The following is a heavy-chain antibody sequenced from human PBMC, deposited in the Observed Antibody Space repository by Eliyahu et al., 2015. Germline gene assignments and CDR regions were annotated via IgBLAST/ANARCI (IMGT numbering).Heavy chain of an antibody. CDR1: GFTFKNXW. Sequence: EVQLVESGGGLITPGGSLRLSCVVSGFTFKNXWMSWVRQAPGKGLGWVGRIKSKTEGETTDYAGNVKGRFTISRDDSKSTLYLQMDSLRSEDTAVYFCATDQLKLGSSWYYFDNWGQGTLVTVSS. CDR3: ATDQLKLGSSWYYFDN. V-gene: IGHV3-15*01. J-gene: IGHJ4*02. CDR2: IKSKTEGETT. D-gene: IGHD7-27*01.